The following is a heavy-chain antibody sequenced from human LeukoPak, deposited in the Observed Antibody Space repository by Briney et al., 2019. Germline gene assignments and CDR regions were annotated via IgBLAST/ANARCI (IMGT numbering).Heavy chain of an antibody. CDR1: GFTVSSNY. Sequence: PGGSLRLSCAASGFTVSSNYMSWVRQAPGKGLEWVAVISYDGSNKYYADSVKGRFTISRDNSKNTLYLQMNSLRAEDTAVYYCARDVAYYYDSSGYYAGVFDPWGQGTLVTVSS. CDR3: ARDVAYYYDSSGYYAGVFDP. CDR2: ISYDGSNK. V-gene: IGHV3-30-3*01. J-gene: IGHJ5*02. D-gene: IGHD3-22*01.